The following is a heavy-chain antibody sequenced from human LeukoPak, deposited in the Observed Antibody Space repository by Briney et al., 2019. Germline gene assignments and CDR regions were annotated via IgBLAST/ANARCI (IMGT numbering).Heavy chain of an antibody. CDR1: GYTLTELS. V-gene: IGHV1-24*01. CDR3: AIESLGELSLPFLDY. Sequence: AAVTDSRMGSGYTLTELSMHWVRQAPGKGREGMGGFDPEDGETIYAHKFQGRVTMTEDTSTDTAYMELSSLRSEDTAVYYCAIESLGELSLPFLDYWGQGTLVTVSS. J-gene: IGHJ4*02. CDR2: FDPEDGET. D-gene: IGHD3-16*02.